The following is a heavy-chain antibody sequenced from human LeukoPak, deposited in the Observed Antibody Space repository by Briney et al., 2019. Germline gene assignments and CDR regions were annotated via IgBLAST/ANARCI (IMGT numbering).Heavy chain of an antibody. Sequence: SETLSLTCTVSGGSISSYYWSWIRQPPGKGLEWIGYIYYSGSTNYNPSLKSRVTISVDTSKNQFSLKLSSVTAADTAVYYCARESLAAAGTFDYWGQGTLVTVPS. J-gene: IGHJ4*02. D-gene: IGHD6-13*01. CDR2: IYYSGST. V-gene: IGHV4-59*01. CDR1: GGSISSYY. CDR3: ARESLAAAGTFDY.